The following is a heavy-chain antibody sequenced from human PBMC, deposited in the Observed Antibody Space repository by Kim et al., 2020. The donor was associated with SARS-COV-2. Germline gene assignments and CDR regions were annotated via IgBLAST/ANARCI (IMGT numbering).Heavy chain of an antibody. J-gene: IGHJ4*02. Sequence: TYHADSMKRRFTITRDNSKNTLYLQMNSLGAEDTAVYYCERVRLVFDCWGQGTLVTVSS. V-gene: IGHV3-23*01. CDR2: T. CDR3: ERVRLVFDC. D-gene: IGHD2-21*01.